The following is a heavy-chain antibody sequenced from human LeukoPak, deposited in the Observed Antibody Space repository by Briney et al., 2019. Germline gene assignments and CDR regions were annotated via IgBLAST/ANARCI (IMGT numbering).Heavy chain of an antibody. V-gene: IGHV4-4*07. CDR1: GGSISSYY. Sequence: PSETLSLTCTVSGGSISSYYWSWIRQPAGKGLEWIGRIYTSGNTNYNPSLKSRVTMSVDTSKNQFSLKLSSVTAADTAVYYCARVPRIAILGNYYYYMDVWGKGTTVIVSS. CDR2: IYTSGNT. CDR3: ARVPRIAILGNYYYYMDV. D-gene: IGHD3-3*01. J-gene: IGHJ6*03.